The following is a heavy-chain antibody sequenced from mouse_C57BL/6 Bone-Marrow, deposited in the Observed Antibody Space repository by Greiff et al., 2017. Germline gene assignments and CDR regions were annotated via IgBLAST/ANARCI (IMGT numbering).Heavy chain of an antibody. CDR2: IYPGDGDT. J-gene: IGHJ2*01. Sequence: VKLQESGPELVKPGASVRISCKASGYAFSSSWMNWVKQRPGKGLEWIGRIYPGDGDTNYNGKFKGKATLTADKSSSTAYMQLSSLTSEDSAVYFCARDGSTHFDYWGQGTTLTVSS. CDR3: ARDGSTHFDY. D-gene: IGHD1-1*01. V-gene: IGHV1-82*01. CDR1: GYAFSSSW.